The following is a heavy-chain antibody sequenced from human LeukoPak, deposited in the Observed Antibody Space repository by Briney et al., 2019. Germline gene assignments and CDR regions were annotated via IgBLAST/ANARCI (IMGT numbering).Heavy chain of an antibody. CDR2: INPNSGGT. CDR3: ARERVYYDILTGYYNPYYYHGMDV. J-gene: IGHJ6*02. D-gene: IGHD3-9*01. Sequence: ASVKVSCKASGYTFTGYYMHWVRQAPGQGLEWMGWINPNSGGTNYAQKFQGRVTMTRDTSISTAYMELSRLRSDDTAVYYCARERVYYDILTGYYNPYYYHGMDVWGQGTTVTVSS. V-gene: IGHV1-2*02. CDR1: GYTFTGYY.